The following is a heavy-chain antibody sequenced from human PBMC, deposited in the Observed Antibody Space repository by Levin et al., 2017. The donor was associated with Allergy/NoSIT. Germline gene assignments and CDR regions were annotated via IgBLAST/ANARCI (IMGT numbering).Heavy chain of an antibody. CDR3: AKGRQSITMIVVVIRQEVVGGFDY. CDR1: GFTFSSYA. Sequence: GGSLRLSCAASGFTFSSYAMSWVRQAPGKGLEWVSAISGSGGSTYYADSVKGRFTISRDNSKNTLYLQMNSLRAEDTAVYYCAKGRQSITMIVVVIRQEVVGGFDYWGQGTLVTVSS. D-gene: IGHD3-22*01. CDR2: ISGSGGST. J-gene: IGHJ4*02. V-gene: IGHV3-23*01.